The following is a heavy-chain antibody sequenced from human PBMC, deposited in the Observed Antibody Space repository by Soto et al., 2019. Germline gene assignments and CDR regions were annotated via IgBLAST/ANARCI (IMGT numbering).Heavy chain of an antibody. CDR2: IKTDGSEK. CDR1: GFTFSDYW. CDR3: ASSMVRGGNDY. D-gene: IGHD3-10*01. V-gene: IGHV3-7*05. Sequence: EVQLVESGGGLVQPGGSLRLSCAASGFTFSDYWMSWVRQAPGKGLECVANIKTDGSEKYYVDPVKGRFTISRDNAKNSLYPQMNSLRAEDTAVYYCASSMVRGGNDYWGQGTLVTVSS. J-gene: IGHJ4*02.